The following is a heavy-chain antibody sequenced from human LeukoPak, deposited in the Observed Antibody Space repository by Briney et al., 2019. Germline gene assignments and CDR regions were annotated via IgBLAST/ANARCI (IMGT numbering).Heavy chain of an antibody. D-gene: IGHD1-26*01. CDR2: IYPGDSAT. J-gene: IGHJ4*02. V-gene: IGHV5-51*01. CDR1: GYSFTNYW. Sequence: GESLKISCKGSGYSFTNYWIGWVRQMPGKGLELMGVIYPGDSATRYSPSFQGQVAISADKSISTAYLQWSSLKASDTAMYYCARRRDLYSGSYYPFDYWGQGTLVTVSS. CDR3: ARRRDLYSGSYYPFDY.